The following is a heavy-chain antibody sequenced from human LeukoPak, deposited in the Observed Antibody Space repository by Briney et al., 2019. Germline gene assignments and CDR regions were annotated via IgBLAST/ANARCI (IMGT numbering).Heavy chain of an antibody. J-gene: IGHJ4*02. D-gene: IGHD2-2*01. CDR3: TSRVVVPAAISEY. Sequence: AESLRLSCAASGVTFSSYCMSWVRQPPGKGLEWVSVIYSGGTTYYTHSVKSRFTISVDNSNNKLYLQMNSLTAADTAVYYCTSRVVVPAAISEYWGQGTLVTVSS. CDR2: IYSGGTT. CDR1: GVTFSSYC. V-gene: IGHV3-53*01.